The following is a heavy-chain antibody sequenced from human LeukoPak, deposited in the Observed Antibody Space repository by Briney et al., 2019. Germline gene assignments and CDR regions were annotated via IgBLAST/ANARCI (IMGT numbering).Heavy chain of an antibody. CDR1: GFIFDDYG. J-gene: IGHJ4*02. Sequence: GGSLRLSCAASGFIFDDYGMSWVRQAPGKGLEWVSGVTWNGGRTGYADSVKGRFTISRDSAKESLYLQMNSLRAEDTALYYCARDPTEGFEELLSPPDYWGQGTLVTVSS. V-gene: IGHV3-20*04. D-gene: IGHD3-10*01. CDR2: VTWNGGRT. CDR3: ARDPTEGFEELLSPPDY.